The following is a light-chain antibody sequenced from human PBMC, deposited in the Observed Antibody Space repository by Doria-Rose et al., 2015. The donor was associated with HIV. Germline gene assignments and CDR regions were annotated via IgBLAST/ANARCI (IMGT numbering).Light chain of an antibody. Sequence: DIQLTQSPSSLSASVGDRVTITCRASQSISHYLNWYQHKSGKAPKLLIYAASSLQSGVPSRFSGSESVADFTLTISSLQPEDFATYFCQQSYSSPPTFGQGTKVEIK. J-gene: IGKJ1*01. CDR1: QSISHY. V-gene: IGKV1-39*01. CDR3: QQSYSSPPT. CDR2: AAS.